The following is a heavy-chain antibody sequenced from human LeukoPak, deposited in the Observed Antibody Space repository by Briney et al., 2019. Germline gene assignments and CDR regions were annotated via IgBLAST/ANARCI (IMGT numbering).Heavy chain of an antibody. J-gene: IGHJ4*02. CDR2: ISGSGGST. V-gene: IGHV3-23*01. CDR3: AKDLVIVVVVAALDY. CDR1: GFTFSSYG. Sequence: GGSLRLSCAASGFTFSSYGMHWVRQAPGKGLEWVSAISGSGGSTYYADSVKGRFTISRDNSKNTLYLQMNSLRAEDTAVYYCAKDLVIVVVVAALDYWGQGTLVTVSS. D-gene: IGHD2-15*01.